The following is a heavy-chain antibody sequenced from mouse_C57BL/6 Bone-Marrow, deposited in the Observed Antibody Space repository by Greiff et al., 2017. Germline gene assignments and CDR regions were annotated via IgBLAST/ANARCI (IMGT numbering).Heavy chain of an antibody. CDR1: GYAFSSSW. D-gene: IGHD2-4*01. CDR3: ARLDYDYGGYIDV. V-gene: IGHV1-82*01. Sequence: QVQLKESGPELVKPGASVKISCKASGYAFSSSWMNWVKQRPGKGLEWIGRIYPGDGDTNYNGKFKGKATLTADKSSSTAYMQLSSLTSEDSAVYVCARLDYDYGGYIDVWGTGTTVTVSS. CDR2: IYPGDGDT. J-gene: IGHJ1*03.